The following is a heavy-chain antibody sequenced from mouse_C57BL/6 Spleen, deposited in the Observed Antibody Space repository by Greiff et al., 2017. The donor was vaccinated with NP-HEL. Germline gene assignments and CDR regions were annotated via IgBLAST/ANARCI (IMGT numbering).Heavy chain of an antibody. D-gene: IGHD4-1*01. Sequence: QVQLQQSGAELARPGASVKLSCKASGYTFTSYGISWVKQRTGQGLEWIGEIYPRSGNTYYNEKFKGKATLTADKSSSTAYMELRSLTSEDSAVYFCARRGNWDWFAYWGQGTLVTVSA. CDR1: GYTFTSYG. CDR3: ARRGNWDWFAY. J-gene: IGHJ3*01. CDR2: IYPRSGNT. V-gene: IGHV1-81*01.